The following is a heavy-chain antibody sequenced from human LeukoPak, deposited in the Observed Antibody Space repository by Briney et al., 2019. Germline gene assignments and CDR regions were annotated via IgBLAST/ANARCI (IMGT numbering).Heavy chain of an antibody. V-gene: IGHV1-46*01. CDR1: GYTFTSYY. J-gene: IGHJ4*02. CDR3: ARVPSWGAIDLHY. D-gene: IGHD1-26*01. Sequence: GASVKVSCKASGYTFTSYYMHWVRQAPGQGLEWMGIINPSGGSTSYAQKFQGRVTMTTDTSTSTAYMELRSLRSDDTAVYYCARVPSWGAIDLHYWGQGTLVTVSS. CDR2: INPSGGST.